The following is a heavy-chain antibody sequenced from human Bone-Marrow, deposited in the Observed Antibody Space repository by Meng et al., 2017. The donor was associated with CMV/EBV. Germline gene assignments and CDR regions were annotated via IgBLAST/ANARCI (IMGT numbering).Heavy chain of an antibody. V-gene: IGHV3-53*01. CDR1: AFIVSSNY. J-gene: IGHJ1*01. CDR2: IYSGGNT. D-gene: IGHD3-3*01. CDR3: ASAHYDFWSGYYKEYFQH. Sequence: GESLKISCAASAFIVSSNYMSWVRQAPGKGLEWVSVIYSGGNTYYADSVKGRFTISRDNSKNTLYLQMNSLRAEDTAVYYCASAHYDFWSGYYKEYFQHWGQGTLVTVSS.